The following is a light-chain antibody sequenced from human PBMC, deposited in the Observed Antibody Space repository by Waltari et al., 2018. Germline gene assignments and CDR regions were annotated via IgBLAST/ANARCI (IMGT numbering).Light chain of an antibody. CDR1: SSDVGGSNY. CDR3: SSYTSSSTQV. Sequence: QSALTQPASVSGSPGQSIPISCTGTSSDVGGSNYVSWYQQYPGKAPQLMIYDVNNRPSGVSNRFSGSKSGNTASLTISGLQAEDEADYYCSSYTSSSTQVFGGGTKLTVL. V-gene: IGLV2-14*03. J-gene: IGLJ3*02. CDR2: DVN.